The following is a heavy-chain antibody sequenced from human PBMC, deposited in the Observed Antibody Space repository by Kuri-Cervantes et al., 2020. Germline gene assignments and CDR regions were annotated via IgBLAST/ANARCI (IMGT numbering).Heavy chain of an antibody. V-gene: IGHV3-11*04. CDR2: ISGPATNI. J-gene: IGHJ4*02. CDR1: GFTFGDFY. Sequence: GGSLRLSCAASGFTFGDFYTSWIRQAPGKGLEWLAYISGPATNIYYADSVRGRFTISRDNAKSSLYLHMTNLRAEDTALYYCVRGFAYWGQGTQVTVSS. CDR3: VRGFAY.